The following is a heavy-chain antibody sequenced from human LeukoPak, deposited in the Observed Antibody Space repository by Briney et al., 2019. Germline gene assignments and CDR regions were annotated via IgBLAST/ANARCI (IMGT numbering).Heavy chain of an antibody. J-gene: IGHJ4*02. CDR3: ARDRSRIAAAVTRLFDY. V-gene: IGHV1-2*02. Sequence: VASVKVSCKASGYTFTGYYMHWVRQAPGQGLEWMGWINPNSGGTNYAQKFQGRVTMTRDTSISTAYMELSRLRSDDTAVYYCARDRSRIAAAVTRLFDYWGQGTLVTVSS. CDR1: GYTFTGYY. CDR2: INPNSGGT. D-gene: IGHD6-13*01.